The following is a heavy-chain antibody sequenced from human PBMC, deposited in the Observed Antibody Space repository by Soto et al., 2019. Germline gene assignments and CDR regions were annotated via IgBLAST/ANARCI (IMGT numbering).Heavy chain of an antibody. D-gene: IGHD4-17*01. J-gene: IGHJ4*02. CDR3: AKDPTMTTFAY. Sequence: GGSLRLSCAASGLTFRIYAMGWVRQAPGKGLEWVSGIGTGGDTTYYADAVKGRFTISRDNSKNTLFLQMNSLRAEDTAVYYCAKDPTMTTFAYWGKGILVTVS. CDR1: GLTFRIYA. V-gene: IGHV3-23*01. CDR2: IGTGGDTT.